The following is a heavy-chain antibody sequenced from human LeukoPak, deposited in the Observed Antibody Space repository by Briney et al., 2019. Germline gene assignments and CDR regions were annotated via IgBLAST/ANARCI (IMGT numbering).Heavy chain of an antibody. D-gene: IGHD1-14*01. J-gene: IGHJ5*02. CDR2: ISAYTGIA. CDR1: GYTFSSFG. CDR3: ARYRLTDSPINWFDP. V-gene: IGHV1-18*01. Sequence: ASVKVSCKASGYTFSSFGITWVRQAPGQGLEWMGWISAYTGIANYAQKLQGRVTMTTDTSTNTAYMGLGSLRSDDTAVYYCARYRLTDSPINWFDPWGQGTLVTVSS.